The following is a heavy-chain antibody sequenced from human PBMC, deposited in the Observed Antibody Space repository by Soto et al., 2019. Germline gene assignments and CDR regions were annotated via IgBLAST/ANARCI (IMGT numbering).Heavy chain of an antibody. CDR1: GGTFSSYA. V-gene: IGHV1-69*01. CDR3: ARLDVRFSWFDP. J-gene: IGHJ5*02. CDR2: NIPIFGKA. Sequence: QVQLVQSGAEVKKPGSSVKVSCKASGGTFSSYAISWVRQAPGQGLEWMGGNIPIFGKANYAQKFQGRVTITSDESTSTAYMELSSMRSEDTAVYYCARLDVRFSWFDPWGQGTLVTVSS. D-gene: IGHD2-2*03.